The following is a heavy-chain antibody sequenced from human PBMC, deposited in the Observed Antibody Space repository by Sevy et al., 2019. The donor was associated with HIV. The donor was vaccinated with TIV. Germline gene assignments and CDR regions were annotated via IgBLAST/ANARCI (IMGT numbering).Heavy chain of an antibody. J-gene: IGHJ6*02. Sequence: ASVKVSCKVSGYTLSELSMHWVRQAPGKGLEWMGGFDPEDGETIHAQKFQGRVTMTEATSTDTAYMELSSLRSEDTAEYYCSTWGRQRQLPSGVYYYYVMDVWGQGTTVTVSS. CDR3: STWGRQRQLPSGVYYYYVMDV. CDR1: GYTLSELS. V-gene: IGHV1-24*01. D-gene: IGHD3-16*01. CDR2: FDPEDGET.